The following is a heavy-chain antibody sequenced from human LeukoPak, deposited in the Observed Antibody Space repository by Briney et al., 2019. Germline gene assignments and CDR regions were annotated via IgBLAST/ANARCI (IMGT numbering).Heavy chain of an antibody. CDR2: INHSGST. D-gene: IGHD3-22*01. J-gene: IGHJ5*02. CDR3: ARGPRGKFFYYDSSGYSPRFDP. V-gene: IGHV4-34*01. CDR1: GGSFSGYY. Sequence: PSETLSLTCAVYGGSFSGYYWSWIRQPPGKGLEWIGEINHSGSTNYNPSLKSRVTISVDTSKNQFSLKLSPVTAADTAVYYCARGPRGKFFYYDSSGYSPRFDPWGQGTLVTVSS.